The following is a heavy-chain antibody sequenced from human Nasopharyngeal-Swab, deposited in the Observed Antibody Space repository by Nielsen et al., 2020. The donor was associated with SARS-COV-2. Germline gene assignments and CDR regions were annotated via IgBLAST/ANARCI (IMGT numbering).Heavy chain of an antibody. Sequence: ASVKVSCKASGYTFTAYAITWVRQAPGQGLEWMGWISGFNGHTSSAQTFQGRLTMTTDSSTSTAYMELRSLRSDDTAVYYCARDSQLDYDVYRVHYSGMDVWGQGTTVTVSS. J-gene: IGHJ6*02. CDR2: ISGFNGHT. CDR3: ARDSQLDYDVYRVHYSGMDV. D-gene: IGHD3-3*01. CDR1: GYTFTAYA. V-gene: IGHV1-18*01.